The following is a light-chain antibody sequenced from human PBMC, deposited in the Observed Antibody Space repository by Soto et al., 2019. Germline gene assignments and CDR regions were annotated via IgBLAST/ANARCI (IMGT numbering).Light chain of an antibody. Sequence: VMTQSPATXSGSPGERATLSCRASQSISIKLAWYQQKPGQAPRLVIYDTSTRATGIPARFSGSGSGTEFTLTISSLQSEDFAVYYCQQYNNWPPITFGQGTRLEIK. CDR1: QSISIK. V-gene: IGKV3-15*01. J-gene: IGKJ5*01. CDR2: DTS. CDR3: QQYNNWPPIT.